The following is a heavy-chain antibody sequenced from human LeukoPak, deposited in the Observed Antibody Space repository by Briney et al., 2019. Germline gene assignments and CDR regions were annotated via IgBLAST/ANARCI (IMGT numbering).Heavy chain of an antibody. CDR1: GYSFTSYW. CDR2: IYPGDSDT. D-gene: IGHD3-16*01. V-gene: IGHV5-51*01. CDR3: ARVMITFGGVGDAFDI. J-gene: IGHJ3*02. Sequence: PGESLKISCKGSGYSFTSYWIGWVRQMPGKGLEWMGIIYPGDSDTRYSPSFQGQVTISADKSISTAYLQWSSLKASDTAMYYCARVMITFGGVGDAFDIWGQGTMVTVSS.